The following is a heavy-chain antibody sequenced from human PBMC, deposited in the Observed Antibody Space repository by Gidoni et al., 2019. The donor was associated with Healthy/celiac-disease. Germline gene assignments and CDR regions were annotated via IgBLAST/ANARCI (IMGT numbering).Heavy chain of an antibody. CDR3: AKGKTIGPDYYYYGMDV. D-gene: IGHD3-10*01. CDR1: GFTFSSYG. Sequence: QVQLVESGGGVVQPGRSLRLSCAASGFTFSSYGMHWVRQAPGKGLEWVAVISYDGSNKYYADSVKGRFTISRDNSKNTLYLQMNSLRAEDTAVYYCAKGKTIGPDYYYYGMDVWGQGTTVTVSS. J-gene: IGHJ6*02. V-gene: IGHV3-30*18. CDR2: ISYDGSNK.